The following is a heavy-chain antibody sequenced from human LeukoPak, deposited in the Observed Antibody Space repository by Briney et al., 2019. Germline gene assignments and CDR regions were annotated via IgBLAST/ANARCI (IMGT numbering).Heavy chain of an antibody. Sequence: GEPLQISCQGSGSRFTSYSIGWVRQLPGKGLEWVGFIYPGDSETRYSPAFQGQVSISADKSISTAYLHWSSLKASDTAMYYCARGGDNWFDPWGQGTLVTVSS. CDR1: GSRFTSYS. CDR3: ARGGDNWFDP. CDR2: IYPGDSET. V-gene: IGHV5-51*01. D-gene: IGHD3-16*01. J-gene: IGHJ5*02.